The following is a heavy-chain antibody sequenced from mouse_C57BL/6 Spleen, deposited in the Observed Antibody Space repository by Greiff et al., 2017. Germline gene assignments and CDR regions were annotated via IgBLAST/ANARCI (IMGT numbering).Heavy chain of an antibody. CDR1: GYTFTSYW. Sequence: VQLQQSGTVLARPGASVKMSCKTSGYTFTSYWMHWVKQRPGQGLEWIGAIYPGNSDTSYNQKFKGKAKLTAVTSASTAYMELSSLTNEDSAVYYCTRDYDYDDGRFAYWGQGTLVTVSA. V-gene: IGHV1-5*01. CDR3: TRDYDYDDGRFAY. D-gene: IGHD2-4*01. J-gene: IGHJ3*01. CDR2: IYPGNSDT.